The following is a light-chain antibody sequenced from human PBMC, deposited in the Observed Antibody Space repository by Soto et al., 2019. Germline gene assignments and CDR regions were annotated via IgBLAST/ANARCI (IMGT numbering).Light chain of an antibody. Sequence: EVVMTQSPATLPVSPGERATLSCRASQSVSTKLAWYQQKPGQAPRLLIYGAYTRATGIPARFSGSGSGTDFTLTIGSLQSEDSAVYYCQHYNNWLTWTFGQGTKVDI. J-gene: IGKJ1*01. CDR3: QHYNNWLTWT. CDR2: GAY. V-gene: IGKV3-15*01. CDR1: QSVSTK.